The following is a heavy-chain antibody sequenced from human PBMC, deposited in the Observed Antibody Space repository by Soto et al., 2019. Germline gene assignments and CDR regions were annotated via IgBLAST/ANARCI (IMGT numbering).Heavy chain of an antibody. Sequence: QVHLVESGGGSVKPGGSLRLSCAAAGFTFSDHYMSWIRQAPGKGLEWVSYITPTNTDTDYADSVRGRFTISRDNAKNSLYLQMNSLRAEDTAVYYCTRGHHSMDVWGQGTAVPVSS. J-gene: IGHJ6*02. CDR2: ITPTNTDT. V-gene: IGHV3-11*06. CDR3: TRGHHSMDV. CDR1: GFTFSDHY.